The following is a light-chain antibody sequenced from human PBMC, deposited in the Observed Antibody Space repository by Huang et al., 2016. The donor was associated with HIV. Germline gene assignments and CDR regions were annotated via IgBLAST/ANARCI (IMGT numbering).Light chain of an antibody. CDR2: EVS. J-gene: IGKJ1*01. Sequence: DIVMIQTPLSLSVTPGQPASISCKSSQSLLHSDGKTYLYWYRQKPGQSPHLRIYEVSSRVSGGPDRFSGSGSGTDFTLKISRVEAEDVGVYYCMQGKHFPRTFGQGTKVEIK. CDR3: MQGKHFPRT. CDR1: QSLLHSDGKTY. V-gene: IGKV2-29*02.